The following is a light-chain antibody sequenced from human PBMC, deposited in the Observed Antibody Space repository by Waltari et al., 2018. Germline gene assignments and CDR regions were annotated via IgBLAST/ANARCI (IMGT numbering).Light chain of an antibody. Sequence: TVMTQSPATRSVSPGERATPSCRASQSVSINLAWYQQKPGQAPRLLIYGASTRATGIPARFSCSGSGTEFTLTLSCLQSEDFAVYYCQQYNNWPMYTFGQGTKLEIK. CDR3: QQYNNWPMYT. V-gene: IGKV3-15*01. CDR1: QSVSIN. J-gene: IGKJ2*01. CDR2: GAS.